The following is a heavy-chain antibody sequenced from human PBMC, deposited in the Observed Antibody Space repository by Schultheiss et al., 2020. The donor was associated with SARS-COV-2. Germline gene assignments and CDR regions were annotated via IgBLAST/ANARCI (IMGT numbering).Heavy chain of an antibody. CDR2: IYYSGST. D-gene: IGHD3-10*01. CDR1: GGSISSGGYY. J-gene: IGHJ4*02. V-gene: IGHV4-31*01. Sequence: SETLSLTCTVSGGSISSGGYYWSWIRQHPGKGLEWIGYIYYSGSTYYNPSLKSLVTISVDTSKNQFSLKLISVTAADTAVYYCARGDYGSGSYFDYWGQGTLVTVSS. CDR3: ARGDYGSGSYFDY.